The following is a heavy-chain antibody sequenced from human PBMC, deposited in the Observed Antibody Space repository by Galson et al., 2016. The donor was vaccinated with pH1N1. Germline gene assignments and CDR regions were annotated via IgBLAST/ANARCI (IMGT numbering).Heavy chain of an antibody. CDR3: ARGNSYYGDYLGY. CDR1: GFTFSSYS. CDR2: IWYDGSNK. V-gene: IGHV3-33*08. D-gene: IGHD4-17*01. J-gene: IGHJ4*02. Sequence: PRLSCAASGFTFSSYSMNWVRQAPGKGLEWVAVIWYDGSNKYYADSVEGRFTISRDNSKNTLYLQMNSLRAEDTAVYYCARGNSYYGDYLGYWGQGTLVTVSS.